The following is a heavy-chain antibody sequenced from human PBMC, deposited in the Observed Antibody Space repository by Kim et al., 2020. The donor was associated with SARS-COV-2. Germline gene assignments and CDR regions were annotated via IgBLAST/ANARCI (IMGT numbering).Heavy chain of an antibody. J-gene: IGHJ4*02. CDR3: ARGRITIFGVVTEFDY. D-gene: IGHD3-3*01. V-gene: IGHV4-31*02. Sequence: SLKSRVTRSVATSKNQLSLKLSSVTAADTAVYYCARGRITIFGVVTEFDYWGQGTLVTVSS.